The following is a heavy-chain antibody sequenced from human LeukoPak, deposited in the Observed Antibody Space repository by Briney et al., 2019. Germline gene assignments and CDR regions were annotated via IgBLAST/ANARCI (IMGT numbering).Heavy chain of an antibody. Sequence: SETLSLTCTVSGCSISSSSYYWGWIRQPPGKGLEWIGSIYYSGSTYYNPSLKSRVTISVDTSKNQFSLKLSSVTAADTAVYYCARLQYYYDSSGLTGNAFDIWGQGTMVTVSS. CDR2: IYYSGST. J-gene: IGHJ3*02. D-gene: IGHD3-22*01. CDR3: ARLQYYYDSSGLTGNAFDI. V-gene: IGHV4-39*01. CDR1: GCSISSSSYY.